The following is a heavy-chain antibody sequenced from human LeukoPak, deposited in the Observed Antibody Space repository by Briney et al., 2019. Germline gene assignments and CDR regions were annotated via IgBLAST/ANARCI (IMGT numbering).Heavy chain of an antibody. CDR3: TTDDGYGSLDY. D-gene: IGHD5-24*01. Sequence: PGGSLRLSCAASGFTFSNAWMSWVRQAPGKGLEWFGRIKSKTDGGTTDYAAPVKGRFTISRDDSKNTLYLQMNSLKTEDTAVYYCTTDDGYGSLDYWGQGTLVTVSS. CDR1: GFTFSNAW. CDR2: IKSKTDGGTT. J-gene: IGHJ4*02. V-gene: IGHV3-15*01.